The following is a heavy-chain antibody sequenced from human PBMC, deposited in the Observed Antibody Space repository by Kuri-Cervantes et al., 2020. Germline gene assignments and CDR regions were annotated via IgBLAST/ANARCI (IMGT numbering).Heavy chain of an antibody. V-gene: IGHV3-53*01. Sequence: GESLKISCAASGFTVSSNYMSWVRQAPGKGLEWVSVIYSGGSTYYADSVEGRFTISRDNSKNTLYLQMNSLRAEDTAVYYCTVQLWPSWWFDPWGQGTLVTVSS. J-gene: IGHJ5*02. CDR3: TVQLWPSWWFDP. CDR2: IYSGGST. D-gene: IGHD5-18*01. CDR1: GFTVSSNY.